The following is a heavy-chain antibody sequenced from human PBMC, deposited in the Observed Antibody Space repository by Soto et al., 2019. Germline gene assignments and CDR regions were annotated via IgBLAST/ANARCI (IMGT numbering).Heavy chain of an antibody. CDR1: GGTFSSYA. V-gene: IGHV1-69*01. Sequence: QVQLVQSGAEVKKPGSSVKVSCKASGGTFSSYAISWVRQAPGQGLEWMGGIIPMFGTADYAQKFQGRVTINADESTSTAYMELSIQRSEDTAVYYCARGRSGSHDAFDIWGQGTMVTVSS. CDR2: IIPMFGTA. CDR3: ARGRSGSHDAFDI. D-gene: IGHD1-26*01. J-gene: IGHJ3*02.